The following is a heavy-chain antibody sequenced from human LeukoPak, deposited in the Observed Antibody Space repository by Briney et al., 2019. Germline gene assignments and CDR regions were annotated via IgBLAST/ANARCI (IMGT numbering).Heavy chain of an antibody. D-gene: IGHD1-26*01. CDR3: ARTYYSGSYFFDY. CDR2: IWYDGSNK. CDR1: GFTLSSYG. Sequence: PGRSLRLSCAASGFTLSSYGMHWVRQAPGKGLEWVAVIWYDGSNKYYADSVKGRFTISRDNSKNTLYLQMNSLRAEDTAVYYCARTYYSGSYFFDYWGQGTLVTVSS. V-gene: IGHV3-33*08. J-gene: IGHJ4*02.